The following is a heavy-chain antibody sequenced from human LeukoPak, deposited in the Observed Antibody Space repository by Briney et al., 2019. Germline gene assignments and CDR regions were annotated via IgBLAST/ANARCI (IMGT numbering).Heavy chain of an antibody. CDR1: GFTFSSYW. V-gene: IGHV3-7*01. CDR2: IKQDGSEK. Sequence: GGSLRLSCAASGFTFSSYWMSWVRQAPGKGLEWVANIKQDGSEKYYVDSVKGRFTISRDNAKNSLYLQMNSLRAEDTAVYYCARSGGNPAAYFDYWGQGTLVTVSS. J-gene: IGHJ4*02. D-gene: IGHD2-15*01. CDR3: ARSGGNPAAYFDY.